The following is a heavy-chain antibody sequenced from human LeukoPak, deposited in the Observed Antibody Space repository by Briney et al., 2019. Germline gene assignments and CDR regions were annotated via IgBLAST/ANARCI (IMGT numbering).Heavy chain of an antibody. Sequence: SVKVSCKASGGTFSSYAISGVRQAPGQGLEWMGRIIPIFGTANYAQKFQGRVTITTDESTSTAYMELSSLRSEDTAVYYCARGPLVVVNWFDRWGQGTLVTVSS. D-gene: IGHD2-15*01. CDR2: IIPIFGTA. J-gene: IGHJ5*02. V-gene: IGHV1-69*05. CDR3: ARGPLVVVNWFDR. CDR1: GGTFSSYA.